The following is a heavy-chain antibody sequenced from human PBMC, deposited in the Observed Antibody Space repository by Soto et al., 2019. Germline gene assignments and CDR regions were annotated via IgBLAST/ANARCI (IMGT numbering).Heavy chain of an antibody. D-gene: IGHD6-13*01. Sequence: GGSLRLSCAASGFSFAYAQVHWVRQAPGKGLEWLGLINTKSDGGTTVYAAPVKGRFTISRDNAKNTLYLQMNSLRVEDTAVYYCARGTIAAAGTDYWGQGTLVTVSS. CDR1: GFSFAYAQ. CDR2: INTKSDGGTT. V-gene: IGHV3-15*07. J-gene: IGHJ4*02. CDR3: ARGTIAAAGTDY.